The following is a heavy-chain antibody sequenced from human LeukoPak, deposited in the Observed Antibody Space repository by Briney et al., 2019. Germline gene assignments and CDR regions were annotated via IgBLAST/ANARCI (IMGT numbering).Heavy chain of an antibody. CDR1: GGSISTYH. CDR2: ISAAGTT. Sequence: PSETLSLTCTISGGSISTYHWSFIRQSAGKGLEWIGRISAAGTTSYNPSLQSRVTLSVDTSKNQFSLNQFSLKLNSVTAADTALYYCARDASRGGFDSWGQGTLVTVSS. V-gene: IGHV4-4*07. J-gene: IGHJ4*02. CDR3: ARDASRGGFDS. D-gene: IGHD3-10*01.